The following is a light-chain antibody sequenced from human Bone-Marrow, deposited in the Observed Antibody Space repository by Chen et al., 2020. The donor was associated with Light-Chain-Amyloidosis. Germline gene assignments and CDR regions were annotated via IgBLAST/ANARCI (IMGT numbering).Light chain of an antibody. CDR2: WAS. CDR3: QQYYSNPRT. V-gene: IGKV4-1*01. CDR1: QSLVYNNKNY. J-gene: IGKJ1*01. Sequence: DIVMTQSPDSLAVSLGEGATINCKSSQSLVYNNKNYLAWYQQKPGQPPRLLISWASTRESGVPDRFSGSGSGTDFTLTISSLQAEDVAVYYCQQYYSNPRTFGQGAKVEIK.